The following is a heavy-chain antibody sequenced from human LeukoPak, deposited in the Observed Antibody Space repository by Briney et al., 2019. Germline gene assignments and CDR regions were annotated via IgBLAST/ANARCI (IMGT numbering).Heavy chain of an antibody. CDR3: ARGAVAVNWFDP. Sequence: SETLSLTCTASGGSISSSSYYWGWIRQPPGKGLEWIGSIYYSGSTYYNPSLKSRVTISVDTSKNQFSLKLSSVTAADTAVYYCARGAVAVNWFDPWGQGTLVTVSS. J-gene: IGHJ5*02. V-gene: IGHV4-39*07. CDR1: GGSISSSSYY. D-gene: IGHD2-15*01. CDR2: IYYSGST.